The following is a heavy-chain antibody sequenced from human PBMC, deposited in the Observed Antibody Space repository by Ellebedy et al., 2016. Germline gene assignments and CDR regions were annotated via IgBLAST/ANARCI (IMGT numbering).Heavy chain of an antibody. CDR2: IYYSGST. J-gene: IGHJ3*02. V-gene: IGHV4-31*03. Sequence: SETLSLTCTVSGGSISSGGYYWSWIRQHPGKGLEWIGYIYYSGSTYYNPSLKSRVTISVDTSKNQFSLKLSSVTAADTAVYYCARDSAQVMVRGDDIWGQGTMVTVSS. D-gene: IGHD3-10*01. CDR3: ARDSAQVMVRGDDI. CDR1: GGSISSGGYY.